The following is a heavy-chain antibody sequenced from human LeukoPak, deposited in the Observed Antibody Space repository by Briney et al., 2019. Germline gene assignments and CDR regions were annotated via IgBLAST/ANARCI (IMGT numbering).Heavy chain of an antibody. V-gene: IGHV4-34*01. J-gene: IGHJ4*02. D-gene: IGHD1-26*01. CDR2: INHSGST. CDR1: GGSFSGYY. CDR3: TRESGAFSPFGF. Sequence: SETLSLTCAVYGGSFSGYYWSWIRQPPGKGLEWIGEINHSGSTNYNPSLESRVSMSIDKSKNHLSLELSSVTAADTAMYYCTRESGAFSPFGFWGQGTLVTVSS.